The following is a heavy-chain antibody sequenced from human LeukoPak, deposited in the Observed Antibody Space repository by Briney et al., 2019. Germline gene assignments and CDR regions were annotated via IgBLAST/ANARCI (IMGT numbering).Heavy chain of an antibody. CDR2: IIPIFGTA. CDR3: ARWGPTLLGYCSGASCHNWFDP. Sequence: SVKVSCKASGGTFSSYAISWVRQAPGQGLEWMGGIIPIFGTANYAQKFQGRVTITTDESTSTAYMELSSLKASDTAMYYCARWGPTLLGYCSGASCHNWFDPWGQGTLVTVSS. J-gene: IGHJ5*02. V-gene: IGHV1-69*05. D-gene: IGHD2-15*01. CDR1: GGTFSSYA.